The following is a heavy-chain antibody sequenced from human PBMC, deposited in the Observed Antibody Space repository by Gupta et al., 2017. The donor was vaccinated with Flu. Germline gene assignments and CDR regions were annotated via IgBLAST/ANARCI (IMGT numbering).Heavy chain of an antibody. J-gene: IGHJ4*02. V-gene: IGHV1-46*01. Sequence: QVQLMQSGAEVKKPGASVKVSCKASGYTFTNYYIHWVRQAPGQGLEWMGIINPSSGSPNDAQKFQDRLTMTRDTSTSTVYMELSSLSFEDTAVYYCARGYSGSSYYFINWGQGTLVTVSS. CDR2: INPSSGSP. D-gene: IGHD1-26*01. CDR3: ARGYSGSSYYFIN. CDR1: GYTFTNYY.